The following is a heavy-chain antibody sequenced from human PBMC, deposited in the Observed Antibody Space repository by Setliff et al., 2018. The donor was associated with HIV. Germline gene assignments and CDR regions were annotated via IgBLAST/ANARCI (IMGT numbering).Heavy chain of an antibody. J-gene: IGHJ5*02. Sequence: ASVKVSCKASGYTFSGYYLHWVRRAPGQGLEWMGWINPNSGATNYAQSFQGRVTMTRDTSISTAYMELTSLTSDDTAVYYCARDIGITTTGKGWFEPWGQGTQVTVS. D-gene: IGHD1-1*01. CDR2: INPNSGAT. V-gene: IGHV1-2*02. CDR1: GYTFSGYY. CDR3: ARDIGITTTGKGWFEP.